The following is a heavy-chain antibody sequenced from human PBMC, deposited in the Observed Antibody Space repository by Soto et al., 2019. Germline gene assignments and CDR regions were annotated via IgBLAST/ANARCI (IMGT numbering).Heavy chain of an antibody. CDR1: GYTFTSYD. J-gene: IGHJ6*02. Sequence: ASVKVSCKASGYTFTSYDINWVRQATGQGLEWMGWMNPNSGNTGYAQKFQGRVTITRNTSISTVYMELSSLSSEDTAVYYCARGKWLTSDWGPTRENYYEMDVWGQGTTVTVSS. D-gene: IGHD5-12*01. V-gene: IGHV1-8*01. CDR3: ARGKWLTSDWGPTRENYYEMDV. CDR2: MNPNSGNT.